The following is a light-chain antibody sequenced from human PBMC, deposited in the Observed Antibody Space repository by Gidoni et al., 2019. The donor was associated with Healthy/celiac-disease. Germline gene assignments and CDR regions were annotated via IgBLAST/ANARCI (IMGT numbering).Light chain of an antibody. V-gene: IGKV1-33*01. CDR2: DAS. CDR3: QQYESLPPS. CDR1: QDISNY. Sequence: DIQMTQSPSSLSASVGDRVTITCKASQDISNYLNWYQQKPGKAPKLLIYDASNLETGVPSRFSGSGSGTDFTFTISSLQPEDIATYYCQQYESLPPSFGQGTKLEIK. J-gene: IGKJ2*01.